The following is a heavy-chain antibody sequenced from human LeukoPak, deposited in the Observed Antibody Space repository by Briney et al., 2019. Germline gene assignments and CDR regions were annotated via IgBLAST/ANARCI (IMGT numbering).Heavy chain of an antibody. V-gene: IGHV1-8*01. CDR3: ARALTYGSGSYYNG. Sequence: GASVKVSCKASGYTFTSYDINWVRQATGQGLEWMGWMNPNSGNTGYAQKFQGRVTMTRNTSISTAYMELSSLRSEDTAVYYCARALTYGSGSYYNGWGQGTLVTVSS. D-gene: IGHD3-10*01. CDR2: MNPNSGNT. CDR1: GYTFTSYD. J-gene: IGHJ4*02.